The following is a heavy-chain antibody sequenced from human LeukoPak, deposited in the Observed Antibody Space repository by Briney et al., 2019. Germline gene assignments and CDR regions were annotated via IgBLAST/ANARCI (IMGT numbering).Heavy chain of an antibody. CDR2: ISYDGSNK. CDR1: GFTFSSYA. J-gene: IGHJ4*02. CDR3: AKLPHRVVVVPAATNLDY. V-gene: IGHV3-30-3*02. Sequence: GGSLRLSCAASGFTFSSYAMHWVRQAPGKGLEWVAVISYDGSNKYYADSVKGRFTISRDNSKNTLYLQMNSLRAEDTAVYYCAKLPHRVVVVPAATNLDYWGQGTLVTVSS. D-gene: IGHD2-2*01.